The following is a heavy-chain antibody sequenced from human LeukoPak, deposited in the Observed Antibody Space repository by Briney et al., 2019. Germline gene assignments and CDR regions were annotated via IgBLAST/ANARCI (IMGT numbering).Heavy chain of an antibody. CDR2: IYYSGSA. CDR3: AAQKMATTFDY. J-gene: IGHJ4*02. CDR1: GGSISSYY. D-gene: IGHD5-24*01. V-gene: IGHV4-59*08. Sequence: NPSETLSLTCTVSGGSISSYYWSWIRQPPGKGLEWIGYIYYSGSANYNPFLKSRVTISVDTSKNQFSLKLSSVTAADTAVYYCAAQKMATTFDYWGQGTLVTVSS.